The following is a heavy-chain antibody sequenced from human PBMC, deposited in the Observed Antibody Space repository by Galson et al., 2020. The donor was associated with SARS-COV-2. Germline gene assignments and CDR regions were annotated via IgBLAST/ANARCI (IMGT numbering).Heavy chain of an antibody. CDR3: ARSPLCTNGVCYRSFNWFDP. CDR1: GGSISSSNW. J-gene: IGHJ5*02. D-gene: IGHD2-8*01. Sequence: SETLSLTCAVSGGSISSSNWWSWVRQPPGKGLEWIGEIYHSGSTNYNPSLKSRVTISVDKSKNQFSLKLSSVTAADTAVYYCARSPLCTNGVCYRSFNWFDPWGQGTLVTVSS. V-gene: IGHV4-4*02. CDR2: IYHSGST.